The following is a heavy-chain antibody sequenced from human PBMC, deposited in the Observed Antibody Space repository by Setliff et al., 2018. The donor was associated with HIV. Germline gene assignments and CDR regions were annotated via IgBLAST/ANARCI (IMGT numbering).Heavy chain of an antibody. J-gene: IGHJ6*03. CDR1: GGSISNYY. CDR3: ARAGDGSPFYYYYYMDV. D-gene: IGHD1-26*01. Sequence: PSETLSLTCAVSGGSISNYYWSWIRQPPGKGLQWIGYIYYSGSTNYNPSLKSRVTISVDTSNNQFSLKLSSVTAADTAVYYCARAGDGSPFYYYYYMDVWGKGTTVTVSS. CDR2: IYYSGST. V-gene: IGHV4-59*01.